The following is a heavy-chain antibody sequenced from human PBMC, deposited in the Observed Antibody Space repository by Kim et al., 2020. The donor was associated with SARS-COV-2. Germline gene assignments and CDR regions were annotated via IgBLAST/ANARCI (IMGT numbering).Heavy chain of an antibody. V-gene: IGHV3-11*06. D-gene: IGHD3-10*01. Sequence: GGSLRLSCAASGFTFSDYYMSWIRQAPGKGLEWVSYISSSSSYTNYADSVKGRFTISRDNAKNSLYLQMNSLRAEDTAVYYCARDRHYYGSGSYSYGMDVWGQGTTVTVSS. CDR2: ISSSSSYT. CDR3: ARDRHYYGSGSYSYGMDV. J-gene: IGHJ6*02. CDR1: GFTFSDYY.